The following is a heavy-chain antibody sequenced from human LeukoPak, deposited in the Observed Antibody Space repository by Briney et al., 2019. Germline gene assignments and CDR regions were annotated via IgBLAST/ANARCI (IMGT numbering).Heavy chain of an antibody. V-gene: IGHV1-2*02. CDR3: ARDSIVPAAIYAY. Sequence: ASVKVSCKASGYTFTGYYMHWVRQAPGQGLEWMGWINPNSGGTNYAQKFQGRVTMTRDTSISTAYMELSRLRSDDTAVYYCARDSIVPAAIYAYWGQGTLVTVSS. CDR1: GYTFTGYY. CDR2: INPNSGGT. J-gene: IGHJ4*02. D-gene: IGHD2-2*01.